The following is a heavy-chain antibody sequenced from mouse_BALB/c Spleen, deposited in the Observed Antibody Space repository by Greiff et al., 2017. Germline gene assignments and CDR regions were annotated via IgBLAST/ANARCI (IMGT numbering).Heavy chain of an antibody. D-gene: IGHD6-1*01. CDR2: IDTSDSYT. CDR3: ARRGRYYAMDY. V-gene: IGHV1-69*01. Sequence: QVQLQQPGAELVMPGASVKMSCKASGYTFTDYWMHWVKQRPGQGLEWIGAIDTSDSYTSYNQKFKGKATLTVDESSSTAYMQLSSLTSEDSAVYYCARRGRYYAMDYWGQGTSVTVSS. J-gene: IGHJ4*01. CDR1: GYTFTDYW.